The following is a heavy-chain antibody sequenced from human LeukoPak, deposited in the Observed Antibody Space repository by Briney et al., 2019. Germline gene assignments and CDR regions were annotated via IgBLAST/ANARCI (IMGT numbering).Heavy chain of an antibody. Sequence: GGSLRLSCAASGITFSNHAMRWVRPAPGKGLAWVSIIGYRGGSIYYAYSVKGRFTISRDNSKNTLYLQMNSLRAEDTAVYYCARDQDYGPDQAFDYWGQGTLVTVSS. CDR2: IGYRGGSI. J-gene: IGHJ4*02. CDR1: GITFSNHA. CDR3: ARDQDYGPDQAFDY. V-gene: IGHV3-23*01. D-gene: IGHD4/OR15-4a*01.